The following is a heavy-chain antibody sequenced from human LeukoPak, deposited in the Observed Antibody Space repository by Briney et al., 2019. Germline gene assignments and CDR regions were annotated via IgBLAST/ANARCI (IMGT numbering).Heavy chain of an antibody. CDR1: GGSISRGDNY. V-gene: IGHV4-30-4*01. Sequence: SETLSLTCTVSGGSISRGDNYWSWTPQPPGKRPEWIGYIYYSGSTFYNPSLKSRVTMSVDTSKNQFSLKLSSVTAADTAVYYCARGELLYDYWGQGTLVTVSS. D-gene: IGHD2-15*01. CDR3: ARGELLYDY. CDR2: IYYSGST. J-gene: IGHJ4*02.